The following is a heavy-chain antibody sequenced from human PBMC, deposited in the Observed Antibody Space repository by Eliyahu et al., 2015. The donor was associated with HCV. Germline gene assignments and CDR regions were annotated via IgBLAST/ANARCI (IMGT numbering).Heavy chain of an antibody. V-gene: IGHV4-59*01. Sequence: QVQLQESGPGLVQPSETLSLXCTVSGGSIXTXXWRWXRQPPGKGLEWIGYIHYSGSTNYNPSXKSRVTISVDTSKQQFSLKLSSVTAADTAVYYCTSGGGGIAVAGTGGWFDPWGQGTLVTVSS. D-gene: IGHD6-19*01. CDR3: TSGGGGIAVAGTGGWFDP. CDR2: IHYSGST. CDR1: GGSIXTXX. J-gene: IGHJ5*02.